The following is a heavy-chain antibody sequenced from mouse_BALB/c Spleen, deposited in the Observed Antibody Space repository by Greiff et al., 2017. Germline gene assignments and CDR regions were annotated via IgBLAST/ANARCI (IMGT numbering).Heavy chain of an antibody. D-gene: IGHD1-1*01. CDR2: INSNGGST. CDR1: GFTFSSYG. Sequence: DVMLVESGGGLVQPGGSLKLSCAASGFTFSSYGMSWVRQTPDKRLELVATINSNGGSTYYPDSVKGRFTISRDNAKNTLYLQMSSLKSEDTAMYYCARDRGYYYGSSEFAYWGQGTLVTVSA. J-gene: IGHJ3*01. V-gene: IGHV5-6-3*01. CDR3: ARDRGYYYGSSEFAY.